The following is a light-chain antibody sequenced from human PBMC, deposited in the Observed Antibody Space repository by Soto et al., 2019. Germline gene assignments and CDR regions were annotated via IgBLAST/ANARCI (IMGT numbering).Light chain of an antibody. CDR3: KQSFSSPFT. CDR1: QSIRSH. CDR2: AAS. J-gene: IGKJ3*01. V-gene: IGKV1-39*01. Sequence: DIQMTQSPSSLSASVGDRVSITCRARQSIRSHLNWYQHKPGKAPKVLIYAASSLQGGVPSRFSGSGSGTDFTLTIKSLQPEDFATSYCKQSFSSPFTFGPGTKVDVK.